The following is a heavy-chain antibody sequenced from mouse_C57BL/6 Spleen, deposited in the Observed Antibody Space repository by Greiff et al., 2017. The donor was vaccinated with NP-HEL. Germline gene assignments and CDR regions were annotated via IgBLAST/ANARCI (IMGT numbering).Heavy chain of an antibody. CDR1: GYTFTDYY. J-gene: IGHJ2*01. Sequence: EVQGVESGPVLVKPGASVKMSCKASGYTFTDYYMNWVKQSHGKSLEWLGVINPYNGGTSYNQKFKGKATLTVDKSSSTAYMELNSLTSEDSAVYYCARRTDWGYFDYWGQGTTLTVSS. CDR3: ARRTDWGYFDY. D-gene: IGHD3-3*01. CDR2: INPYNGGT. V-gene: IGHV1-19*01.